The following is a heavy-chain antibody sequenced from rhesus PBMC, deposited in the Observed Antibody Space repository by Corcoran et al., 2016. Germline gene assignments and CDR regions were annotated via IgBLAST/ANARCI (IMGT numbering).Heavy chain of an antibody. V-gene: IGHV4-173*01. CDR3: ARHSSGWNFDY. J-gene: IGHJ4*01. Sequence: QLQLQESGPGLVKPSETLSLTCAVSGGSISSNYWSWIRQPPGTGLEWIGRISGRGGSTDYNPSLQSRVTISTGTSKNQCSLNLSSVTAADTAVYYCARHSSGWNFDYGGQGVLVTVSS. CDR1: GGSISSNY. D-gene: IGHD6-31*01. CDR2: ISGRGGST.